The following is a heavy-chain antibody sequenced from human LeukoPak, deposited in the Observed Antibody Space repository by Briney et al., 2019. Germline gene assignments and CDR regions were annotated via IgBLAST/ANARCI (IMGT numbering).Heavy chain of an antibody. CDR2: IYYSGST. CDR1: GGSISSYY. D-gene: IGHD3-3*01. V-gene: IGHV4-59*01. CDR3: ARAQTTYDFWSGYPDAFDI. J-gene: IGHJ3*02. Sequence: SETLSLTCTVSGGSISSYYWSWIRQPPGKGLEWIGYIYYSGSTNYNPSLKSRVTISVDTSKNQFPLKLSSVTAADTAVYYCARAQTTYDFWSGYPDAFDIWGQGTMVTVSS.